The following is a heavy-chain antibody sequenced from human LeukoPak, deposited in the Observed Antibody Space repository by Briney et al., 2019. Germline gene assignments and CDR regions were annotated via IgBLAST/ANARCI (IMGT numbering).Heavy chain of an antibody. Sequence: GGSLGLSCAASGFTFKNYAMSWVRQAPDKGLEWVAAIDTTGYRRYYADSLEGRFTISRDNSKNTVYLQMKSLKAEDTAVFYCTRHEDNAWCEEYFQHWGQGSLVTVSS. CDR1: GFTFKNYA. CDR3: TRHEDNAWCEEYFQH. V-gene: IGHV3-23*01. J-gene: IGHJ1*01. D-gene: IGHD2-8*02. CDR2: IDTTGYRR.